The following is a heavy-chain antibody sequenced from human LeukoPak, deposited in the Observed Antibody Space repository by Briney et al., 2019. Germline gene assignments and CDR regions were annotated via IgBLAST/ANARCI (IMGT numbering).Heavy chain of an antibody. V-gene: IGHV3-48*01. CDR3: AREAPPELWFGDRGAYFDY. CDR1: GFTFNSFG. J-gene: IGHJ4*02. CDR2: ISSSSSTI. Sequence: PGGSLRLSCAASGFTFNSFGMSWVRQAPGKGLEWLSYISSSSSTIYYADSVKGRFTISRDNSKNTLYLQMNSLRAEDTAVYYCAREAPPELWFGDRGAYFDYWGQGTLVTVSS. D-gene: IGHD3-10*01.